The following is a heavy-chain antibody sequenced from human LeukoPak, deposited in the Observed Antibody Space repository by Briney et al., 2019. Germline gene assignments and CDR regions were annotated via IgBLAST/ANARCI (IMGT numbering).Heavy chain of an antibody. CDR1: GFTFSIYN. Sequence: GGSLRLSCAASGFTFSIYNMNWVRLAPGKGLEWVSYISRSSSNIYYADSVKGRFTISRDNPENSLYLQMNSLRPEDTAVYYCTNSEDYGDFQYFDYWGQGTLVTVSA. D-gene: IGHD4-17*01. V-gene: IGHV3-48*04. CDR2: ISRSSSNI. J-gene: IGHJ4*02. CDR3: TNSEDYGDFQYFDY.